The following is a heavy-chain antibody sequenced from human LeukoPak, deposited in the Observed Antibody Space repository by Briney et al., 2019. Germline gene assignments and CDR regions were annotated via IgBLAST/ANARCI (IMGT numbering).Heavy chain of an antibody. J-gene: IGHJ4*02. Sequence: PSETLSLTCAVYGGSFSGYYWSWIRQPPGKGLEWIGYIYYSGSTNYNPSLKSRVTISVDTSKNQFSLKLSSVTAADTAVYYCARVDYDWSHSTYYFDYWGQGTLVTVSS. D-gene: IGHD4-17*01. CDR2: IYYSGST. CDR3: ARVDYDWSHSTYYFDY. CDR1: GGSFSGYY. V-gene: IGHV4-59*01.